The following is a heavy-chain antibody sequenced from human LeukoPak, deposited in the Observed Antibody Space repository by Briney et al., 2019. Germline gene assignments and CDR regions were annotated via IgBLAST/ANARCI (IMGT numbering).Heavy chain of an antibody. J-gene: IGHJ3*02. V-gene: IGHV1-18*01. CDR2: ISAYNGNT. CDR3: ARDGDYYDSSGYTIDAFDI. D-gene: IGHD3-22*01. CDR1: GYTFTSYG. Sequence: ASVKVSCKASGYTFTSYGISWVRPAPGQGLEWMGWISAYNGNTNYAQKLQGRVTMTTDTSTSTAYMELRSLRSDDTAVYYCARDGDYYDSSGYTIDAFDIWGQGTMVTVSS.